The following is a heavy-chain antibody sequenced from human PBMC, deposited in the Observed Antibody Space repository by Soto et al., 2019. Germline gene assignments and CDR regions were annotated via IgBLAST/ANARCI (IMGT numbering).Heavy chain of an antibody. CDR2: FYYSGST. CDR3: ARPIEGGSSGYYH. J-gene: IGHJ5*02. D-gene: IGHD3-22*01. CDR1: GGSISSSNYY. V-gene: IGHV4-39*01. Sequence: QLQLQESGPGLVKPSETLSLTCTVSGGSISSSNYYWAWIRQPPGKGLEWIGSFYYSGSTYYKPSLKIRVSISVDTSKNQFSLKLSSVTAADTAVYYCARPIEGGSSGYYHWGQGTLVTVSS.